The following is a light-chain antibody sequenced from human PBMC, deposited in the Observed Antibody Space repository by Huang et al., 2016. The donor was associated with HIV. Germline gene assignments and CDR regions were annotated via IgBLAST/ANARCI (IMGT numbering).Light chain of an antibody. CDR1: HGVNTY. J-gene: IGKJ3*01. Sequence: QLTQSPSSLSASIGDRVTIACRASHGVNTYLAWYQQKPGRAPKLLIYDASTLQTGVTATCRGLGSGTTFSLTITSLQPGDFAVYYCQQLSAYPLSFGRGTTVD. CDR3: QQLSAYPLS. CDR2: DAS. V-gene: IGKV1-9*01.